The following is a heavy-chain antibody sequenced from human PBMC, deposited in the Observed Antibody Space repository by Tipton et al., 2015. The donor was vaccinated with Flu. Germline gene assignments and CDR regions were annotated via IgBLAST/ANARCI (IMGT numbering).Heavy chain of an antibody. V-gene: IGHV4-4*07. D-gene: IGHD2-15*01. Sequence: TLSLTCSVSGASISTDYWSWIRQPAGKGLEWIGRVYNSVTTNYNPSLKSRVTMTVDTSKNQFSLKMNSVTATDSAVYYCARVVCSGGFCYPDSWCQGTLVTVSS. J-gene: IGHJ4*02. CDR2: VYNSVTT. CDR3: ARVVCSGGFCYPDS. CDR1: GASISTDY.